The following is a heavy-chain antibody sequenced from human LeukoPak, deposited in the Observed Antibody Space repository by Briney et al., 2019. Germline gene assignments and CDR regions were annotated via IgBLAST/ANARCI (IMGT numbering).Heavy chain of an antibody. CDR2: INPNSGGT. CDR3: ARCSTPHWIFDAFDI. Sequence: ASVKVSCKASGYTFTGHYMHWVRQAPGQGPEWMGWINPNSGGTKYAQKFQGRVTMTRDTSISTAYMELSGLRSDDTAVYYCARCSTPHWIFDAFDIWGQGTVVTVSS. D-gene: IGHD1-1*01. V-gene: IGHV1-2*02. CDR1: GYTFTGHY. J-gene: IGHJ3*02.